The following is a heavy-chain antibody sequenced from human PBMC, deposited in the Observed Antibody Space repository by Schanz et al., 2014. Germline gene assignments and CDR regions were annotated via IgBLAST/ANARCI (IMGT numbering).Heavy chain of an antibody. V-gene: IGHV3-66*01. D-gene: IGHD2-15*01. Sequence: EGQLAESGGGLVQPGGSLRLSCAVSGFTVSSNHMSWVRQAPGKGLEWVSVIYSGIGAYYADSVKDRFTVCRDNSENTLYRQMNSLSADDTAVFYCAKGMGYCGGGTCYDYYYYGLDVWGQGTTVTVSS. J-gene: IGHJ6*02. CDR2: IYSGIGA. CDR3: AKGMGYCGGGTCYDYYYYGLDV. CDR1: GFTVSSNH.